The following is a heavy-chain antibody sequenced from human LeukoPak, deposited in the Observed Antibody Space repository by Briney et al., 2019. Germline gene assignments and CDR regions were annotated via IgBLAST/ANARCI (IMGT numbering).Heavy chain of an antibody. CDR2: ISGSGGST. CDR1: GFTFSSYW. V-gene: IGHV3-23*01. J-gene: IGHJ3*02. D-gene: IGHD3-22*01. Sequence: GGSLRLSCAASGFTFSSYWMSWVRQAPGKGLEWVSAISGSGGSTYYADSVKGRFTISRDNSKNTLYLQMNSLRAEDTAVYYCAKAFKPNYYDSSGYPSDAFDIWGQGTMVTVSS. CDR3: AKAFKPNYYDSSGYPSDAFDI.